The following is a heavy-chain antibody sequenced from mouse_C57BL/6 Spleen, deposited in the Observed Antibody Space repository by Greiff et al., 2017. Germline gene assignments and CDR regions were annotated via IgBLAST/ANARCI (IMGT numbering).Heavy chain of an antibody. D-gene: IGHD1-1*01. V-gene: IGHV5-9-1*02. CDR2: ISSGGDYI. CDR1: GFTFSSYA. CDR3: TRGAYGSSYDY. Sequence: EVMLVESGEGLVKPGGSLKLSCAASGFTFSSYAMSWVRQTPEKRLEWVAYISSGGDYIFYADTVKGRFTISRDNARNTLYLQMSSRKSEDTAMEYCTRGAYGSSYDYWGQGTTLTVSS. J-gene: IGHJ2*01.